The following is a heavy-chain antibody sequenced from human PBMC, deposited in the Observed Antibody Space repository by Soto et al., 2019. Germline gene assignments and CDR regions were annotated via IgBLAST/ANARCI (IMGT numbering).Heavy chain of an antibody. V-gene: IGHV4-59*01. CDR2: VYYTGST. CDR1: GGSISGSY. CDR3: ARSVAVPGAHIDY. D-gene: IGHD6-19*01. Sequence: SETLSLTCSVSGGSISGSYWSWIRQSPGKGLEWLGYVYYTGSTNYSPSLRSRVSISVDTSKNEFSLRLSSVTAADPAVYFCARSVAVPGAHIDYWGQGTQVTVSS. J-gene: IGHJ4*02.